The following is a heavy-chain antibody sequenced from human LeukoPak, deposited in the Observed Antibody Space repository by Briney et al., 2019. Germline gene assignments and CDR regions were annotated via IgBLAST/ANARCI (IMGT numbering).Heavy chain of an antibody. V-gene: IGHV3-30*03. CDR2: ISDDGSNT. Sequence: EGSLRLSCAASGFTFGSYGMHWVRQAPGKGLEWVAVISDDGSNTYYADSVKGRFTISRDNFKNMLYLQMNSLRPEDTAVYYRTRDPSNSGSYYVLDYWGQGTLVTVSS. CDR1: GFTFGSYG. D-gene: IGHD1-26*01. CDR3: TRDPSNSGSYYVLDY. J-gene: IGHJ4*02.